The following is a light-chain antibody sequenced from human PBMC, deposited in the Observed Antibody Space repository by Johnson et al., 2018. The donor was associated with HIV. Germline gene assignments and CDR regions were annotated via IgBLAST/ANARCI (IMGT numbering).Light chain of an antibody. CDR1: SSNIGNNY. J-gene: IGLJ1*01. Sequence: QLVLTQPPSVSAAPGQKVTISCSGSSSNIGNNYVSWYQQFPGTAPKLLIYENNKRPSGIPDRFSGSKSGTSATLGITGLQTGDEADYYCGTWDSSLSAYYVFGTGTKVTVL. CDR3: GTWDSSLSAYYV. V-gene: IGLV1-51*02. CDR2: ENN.